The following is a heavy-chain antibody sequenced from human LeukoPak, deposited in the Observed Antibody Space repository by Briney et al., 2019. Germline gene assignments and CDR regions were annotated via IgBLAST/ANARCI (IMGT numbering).Heavy chain of an antibody. CDR3: ARGLAGSWYQVGSWYFDL. CDR2: IYHSGST. Sequence: SSETLSLTCTVSGYSISSGYYWGWIRQPPGKGLEWIGSIYHSGSTYYSPSLKSRVTISVDTSKNQFSLKLSSVTAADTAVYYCARGLAGSWYQVGSWYFDLWGRGTLVTVSS. J-gene: IGHJ2*01. D-gene: IGHD6-13*01. CDR1: GYSISSGYY. V-gene: IGHV4-38-2*02.